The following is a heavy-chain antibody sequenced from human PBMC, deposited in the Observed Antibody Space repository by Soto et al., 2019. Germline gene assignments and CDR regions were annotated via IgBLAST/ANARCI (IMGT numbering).Heavy chain of an antibody. D-gene: IGHD3-22*01. CDR2: ISASGDTT. V-gene: IGHV3-23*01. Sequence: EVQLLESGGGLVQPGGSLRLSCAASGFSFSTCAVSWVRQAPGKGLEWVSSISASGDTTHYAESVRGRFTISRDNSRNTLHLQMSSLTAEDTAIYSGAAQATGYFVPFDFWGRGTLVTVSS. J-gene: IGHJ4*02. CDR3: AAQATGYFVPFDF. CDR1: GFSFSTCA.